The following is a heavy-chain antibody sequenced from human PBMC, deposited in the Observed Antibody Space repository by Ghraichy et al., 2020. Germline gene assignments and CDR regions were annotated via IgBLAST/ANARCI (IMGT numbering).Heavy chain of an antibody. D-gene: IGHD3-16*02. Sequence: GGSLRLSCAASGFTFSNYWMSWVRQCPGKGLEWVANIKQDGSAKYYVDSVKGRFTISRDNAKNSLYLQMNSLRAEDTAVYYCARGRERGHFIVDAFDIWGQGTSVTGSS. J-gene: IGHJ3*02. CDR2: IKQDGSAK. CDR1: GFTFSNYW. V-gene: IGHV3-7*01. CDR3: ARGRERGHFIVDAFDI.